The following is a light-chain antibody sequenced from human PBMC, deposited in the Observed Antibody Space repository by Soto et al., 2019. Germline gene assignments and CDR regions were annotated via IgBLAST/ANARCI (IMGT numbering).Light chain of an antibody. CDR2: GAS. CDR3: HQHGGSPET. Sequence: EIVLTQSPGTLSLSPVERATLSCRASQSVNNNYLAWYQQKPGQAPRLLIFGASRRATGIPDRFIGSGSGTEFILTISRLEPDDFAIYHCHQHGGSPETFGQGTKVDIK. CDR1: QSVNNNY. J-gene: IGKJ1*01. V-gene: IGKV3-20*01.